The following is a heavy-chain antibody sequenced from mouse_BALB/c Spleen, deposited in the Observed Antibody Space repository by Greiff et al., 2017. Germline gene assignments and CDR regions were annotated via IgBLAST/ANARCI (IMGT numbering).Heavy chain of an antibody. CDR3: ASFYYGSSYGYAMDY. CDR2: ISDGGSYT. J-gene: IGHJ4*01. Sequence: EVQLVESGGGLVKPGGSLKLSCAASGFTFSDYYMYWVRQTPEKRLEWVATISDGGSYTYYPDSVKGRFTISRDNAKNNLYLQMSSLKSEDTAMYYCASFYYGSSYGYAMDYWGQGTSVTVSS. D-gene: IGHD1-1*01. CDR1: GFTFSDYY. V-gene: IGHV5-4*02.